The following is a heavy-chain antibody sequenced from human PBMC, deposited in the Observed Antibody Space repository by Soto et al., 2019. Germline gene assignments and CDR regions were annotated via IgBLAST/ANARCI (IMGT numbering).Heavy chain of an antibody. CDR3: ARYPDFWSGHGDSFDV. CDR2: ISYSGIT. D-gene: IGHD3-3*01. Sequence: VQLQESGPGLVMPSQTLSLTCTVSGDSISSGDYYWGWIRQHPGRGLEWIGYISYSGITYYNPSLHSPLDTSLEQSKKQFRLELNSWYAPDPAIYFCARYPDFWSGHGDSFDVRGQGTMVTVSS. V-gene: IGHV4-30-4*08. J-gene: IGHJ3*01. CDR1: GDSISSGDYY.